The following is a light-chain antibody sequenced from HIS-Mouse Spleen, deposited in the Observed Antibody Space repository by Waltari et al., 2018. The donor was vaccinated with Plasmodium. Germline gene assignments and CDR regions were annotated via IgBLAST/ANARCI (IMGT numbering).Light chain of an antibody. CDR2: GAS. CDR3: QQYNNWSFT. J-gene: IGKJ3*01. CDR1: QSVRRN. V-gene: IGKV3-15*01. Sequence: EIVMTQSPATLSVSPGERATLSCRPSQSVRRNLAWYQQKPGQAPRLLIYGASTRATGIPARFSGSGSGTEFTLTISSLQSEDFAVYYCQQYNNWSFTFGPGTKVDIK.